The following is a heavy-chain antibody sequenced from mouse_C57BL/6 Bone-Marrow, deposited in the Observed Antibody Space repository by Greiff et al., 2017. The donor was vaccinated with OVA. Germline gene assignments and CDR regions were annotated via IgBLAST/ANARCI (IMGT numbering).Heavy chain of an antibody. CDR1: GYAFSSSW. D-gene: IGHD3-3*01. CDR2: IYPGDGDT. CDR3: ARGGDPDY. V-gene: IGHV1-82*01. Sequence: VQLQESGPELVKPGALVKISCKASGYAFSSSWMNWVKQRPGKGLEWIGRIYPGDGDTNYNGKFKGKATLTADKSSSTAYMQLSSLTSEDSAVYFCARGGDPDYWGQGTTLTVSS. J-gene: IGHJ2*01.